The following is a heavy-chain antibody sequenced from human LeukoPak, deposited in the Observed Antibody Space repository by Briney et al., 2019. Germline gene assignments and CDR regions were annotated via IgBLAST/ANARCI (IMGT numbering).Heavy chain of an antibody. CDR2: INPNSGGT. CDR3: ARDVRSNYGSHTMDV. V-gene: IGHV1-2*02. J-gene: IGHJ6*02. CDR1: GYTFTAYY. Sequence: ASVKVSCKTSGYTFTAYYMDWVRQPPGQGLEWMGWINPNSGGTNYAQHFQGRVTMTRDTPISTAYLELSRLTSDDTAVYYCARDVRSNYGSHTMDVWGQGTTVTVSS. D-gene: IGHD4-11*01.